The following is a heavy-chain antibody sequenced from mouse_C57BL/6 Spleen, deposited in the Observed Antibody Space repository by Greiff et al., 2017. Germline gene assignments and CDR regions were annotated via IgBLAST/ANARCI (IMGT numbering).Heavy chain of an antibody. CDR2: ISSGSSTI. CDR3: ARELPSYWYFDV. D-gene: IGHD2-1*01. CDR1: GFTFSDYG. Sequence: DVKLVESGGGLVKPGGSLKLSCAASGFTFSDYGMHWVRQAPEKGLEWVAYISSGSSTIYYADTVKGRFTISRDNAKNTLFLQMTSLRSEDTAMYYCARELPSYWYFDVWGTGTTVTVSS. V-gene: IGHV5-17*01. J-gene: IGHJ1*03.